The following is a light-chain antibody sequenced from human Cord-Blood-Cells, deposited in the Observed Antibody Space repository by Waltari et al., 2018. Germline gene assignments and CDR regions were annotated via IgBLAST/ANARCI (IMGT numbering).Light chain of an antibody. CDR1: SSDVGGYNY. V-gene: IGLV2-8*01. CDR3: SSYAGSNNWV. CDR2: EVS. J-gene: IGLJ3*02. Sequence: QSALTQPPSASGSPGQSVTISCTGTSSDVGGYNYVSWYQQHPGKAPKLIIYEVSKRPSGVPDRFAGSKSGNTASLTVSGLQAEDEADYYCSSYAGSNNWVVGGGTKLTVL.